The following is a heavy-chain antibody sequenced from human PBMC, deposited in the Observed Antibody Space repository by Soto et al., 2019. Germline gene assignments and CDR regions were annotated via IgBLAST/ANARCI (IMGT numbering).Heavy chain of an antibody. Sequence: KSSETLSLTCAVYGGSFSGYYWSWIRQPPGKGLEWIGEINHSGSTNYNPSLKSRVTISVDTSKNQFSLKLSSVTAADTAVYYCAMQYYYDSSGYTPSANYYYYGMDVWGQGTTVTVSS. D-gene: IGHD3-22*01. V-gene: IGHV4-34*01. CDR3: AMQYYYDSSGYTPSANYYYYGMDV. CDR2: INHSGST. CDR1: GGSFSGYY. J-gene: IGHJ6*02.